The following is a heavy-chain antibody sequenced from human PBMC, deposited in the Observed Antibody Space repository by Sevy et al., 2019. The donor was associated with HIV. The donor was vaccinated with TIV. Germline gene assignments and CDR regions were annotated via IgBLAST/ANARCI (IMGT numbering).Heavy chain of an antibody. CDR2: IWYDGSNK. CDR1: GFTFSSYG. D-gene: IGHD3-16*01. J-gene: IGHJ4*02. V-gene: IGHV3-33*01. CDR3: ARDRGRLDDVWGGYTFEDY. Sequence: GGSLRLSCAASGFTFSSYGMHWVRQAPGKGLEWVAVIWYDGSNKYYADSVKGRFTISRDNSKNTLYLQMNGLKAEDTAVYYCARDRGRLDDVWGGYTFEDYWGQGTLVTVSS.